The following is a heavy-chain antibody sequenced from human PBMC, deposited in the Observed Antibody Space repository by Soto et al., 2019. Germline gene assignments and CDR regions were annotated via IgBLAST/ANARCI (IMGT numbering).Heavy chain of an antibody. CDR1: GYIFTNYW. J-gene: IGHJ4*02. CDR2: IYPGDSEI. V-gene: IGHV5-51*01. D-gene: IGHD3-10*01. CDR3: ARLYYHGSGSYYAPHFFDY. Sequence: GESLKISCKASGYIFTNYWIGWVRQMPGKGLEWVAIIYPGDSEIKYSPSFQGQVTISADKSITSAYLQWSSLKASDTAMYYCARLYYHGSGSYYAPHFFDYWGRGTLVTVSS.